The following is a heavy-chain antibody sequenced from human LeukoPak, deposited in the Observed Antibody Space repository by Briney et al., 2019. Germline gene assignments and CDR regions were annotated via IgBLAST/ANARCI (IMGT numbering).Heavy chain of an antibody. Sequence: SETLSLTCAVYGGSFNGYYWSWIRQPPGKGLEWSGEINHSGSTNYNPSLKSRVTISVDTSKNQFSLKLSSVTAADTAVYYCARGSMTAGAAGYYGYWGQGTLVTVSS. CDR1: GGSFNGYY. CDR3: ARGSMTAGAAGYYGY. V-gene: IGHV4-34*01. J-gene: IGHJ4*02. D-gene: IGHD3-22*01. CDR2: INHSGST.